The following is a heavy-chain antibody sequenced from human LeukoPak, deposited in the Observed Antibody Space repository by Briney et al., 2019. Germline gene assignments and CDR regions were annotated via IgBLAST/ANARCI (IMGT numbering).Heavy chain of an antibody. D-gene: IGHD6-13*01. CDR2: IFHGETT. J-gene: IGHJ4*02. V-gene: IGHV4-38-2*01. CDR3: ARVGSSWYWDDY. Sequence: SETLSLTCAVSDYSLSSAYYWGWTRRFPGKDLAWFGSIFHGETTYYNPSLESRVTISVDPSKNQFSLRLTSVTAADTAVYYCARVGSSWYWDDYWGQGTLVTVSS. CDR1: DYSLSSAYY.